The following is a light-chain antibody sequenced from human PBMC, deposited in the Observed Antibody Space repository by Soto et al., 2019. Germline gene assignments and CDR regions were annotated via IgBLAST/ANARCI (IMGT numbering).Light chain of an antibody. CDR1: QSLLQSNGDNY. Sequence: EIVMTQSPLSLPVTPGEPASISCRSSQSLLQSNGDNYLDWYLQKPGQSPQLLIYLGFTRASGVTDRFSGSGSGTDFTLKISRVEAEDVGVYYCMQALQTPYTFGQGTKLEIK. V-gene: IGKV2-28*01. CDR3: MQALQTPYT. CDR2: LGF. J-gene: IGKJ2*01.